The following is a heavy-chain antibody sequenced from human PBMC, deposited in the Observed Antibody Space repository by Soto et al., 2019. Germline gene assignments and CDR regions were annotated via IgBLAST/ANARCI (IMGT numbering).Heavy chain of an antibody. CDR2: IYSGGSA. CDR1: GFTVSSNY. D-gene: IGHD5-18*01. V-gene: IGHV3-66*04. J-gene: IGHJ4*02. Sequence: EVQLVESGGGLVQPGGSLRLSCAASGFTVSSNYISWVRQAPGKGREWVSVIYSGGSAYYADSVKGRFTISRDNSKNTLYHQMNSLRAEDTAVYYCARHGYRYGGCYFDYWGQGTLVTVAS. CDR3: ARHGYRYGGCYFDY.